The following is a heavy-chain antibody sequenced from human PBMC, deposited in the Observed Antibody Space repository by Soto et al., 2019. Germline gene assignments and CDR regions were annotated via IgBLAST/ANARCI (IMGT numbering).Heavy chain of an antibody. CDR2: INHSGST. D-gene: IGHD2-15*01. CDR3: ARGYPLSVVVVAATPRWFDP. V-gene: IGHV4-34*01. Sequence: PSETLSLTCAVYGGSFSGYYWSWIRQPPGKGLEWIGEINHSGSTNYNPSLKSRVTISVDTPKNQFSLKLSSVTAADTAVYYCARGYPLSVVVVAATPRWFDPWGQGTLVTVPS. CDR1: GGSFSGYY. J-gene: IGHJ5*02.